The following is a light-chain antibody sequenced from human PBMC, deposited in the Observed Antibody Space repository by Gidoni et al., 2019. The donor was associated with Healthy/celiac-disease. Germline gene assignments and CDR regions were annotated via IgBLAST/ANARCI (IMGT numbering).Light chain of an antibody. CDR2: GAS. CDR3: QQYGSSGTWT. Sequence: ELVLTQSPGTLSLSPGERATLSCRASQSVSSSYLAWYQQKPGQAPRLLIYGASSRATGIPDRFSGSGSGTDFTLTISRLEPEDFAVYYCQQYGSSGTWTFGQGTKVEIK. V-gene: IGKV3-20*01. J-gene: IGKJ1*01. CDR1: QSVSSSY.